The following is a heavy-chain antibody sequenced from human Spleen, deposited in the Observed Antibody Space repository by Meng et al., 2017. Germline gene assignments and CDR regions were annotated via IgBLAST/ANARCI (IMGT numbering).Heavy chain of an antibody. D-gene: IGHD3-10*01. CDR1: GFTFSSYS. V-gene: IGHV3-7*01. Sequence: GESLKISFAAPGFTFSSYSMNWVRQAPGKGLEWVANINQDGNKKNYVDSVKGRFTIPRDNAKNTLYLQLNSMRAEDTAVYYCARDFGLYVSGTYYHDNCFDPWGQGTLVTVSS. CDR2: INQDGNKK. CDR3: ARDFGLYVSGTYYHDNCFDP. J-gene: IGHJ5*02.